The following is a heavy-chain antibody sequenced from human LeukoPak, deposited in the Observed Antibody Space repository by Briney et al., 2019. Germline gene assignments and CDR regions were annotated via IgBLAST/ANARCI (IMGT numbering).Heavy chain of an antibody. D-gene: IGHD3-9*01. J-gene: IGHJ6*03. CDR2: IYHSGST. V-gene: IGHV4-38-2*02. Sequence: SETLSLTCTVSGYSINSGYYWGWIRQPPGKGLEWIGSIYHSGSTYYNPSLKSRVTISVDTSKNQFSLKLSSVTAADTAVYYCARGESYGWLSYYYYMDVWGKGTTVTVSS. CDR1: GYSINSGYY. CDR3: ARGESYGWLSYYYYMDV.